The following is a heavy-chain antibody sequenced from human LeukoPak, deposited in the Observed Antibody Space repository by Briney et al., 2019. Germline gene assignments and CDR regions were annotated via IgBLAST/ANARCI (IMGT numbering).Heavy chain of an antibody. V-gene: IGHV3-23*01. Sequence: GGSLRLSCTAPGFTFNNYAMSWVRQAPGKGLEYVSSISGSGARTDYADSVKGRFTISSDKSKNTLHLQMNSLRAEDTAVYYCAKHGHRSDYQFYYTDVWAKGTTVTVSS. CDR1: GFTFNNYA. CDR2: ISGSGART. D-gene: IGHD5-12*01. J-gene: IGHJ6*03. CDR3: AKHGHRSDYQFYYTDV.